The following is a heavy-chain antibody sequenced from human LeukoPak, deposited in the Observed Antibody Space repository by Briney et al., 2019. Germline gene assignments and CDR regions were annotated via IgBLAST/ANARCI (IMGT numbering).Heavy chain of an antibody. CDR2: IYYSGST. D-gene: IGHD6-19*01. J-gene: IGHJ4*02. Sequence: PSETLSLTCTVSGGSISSSSYYWGWIRQPPGKGLEWIGSIYYSGSTYYNPSLKSRLTISVDTSKNRFSLKLSSVTAADTAVYYCARLGAVAGTRPLPESWGQGTLVTVSS. V-gene: IGHV4-39*01. CDR1: GGSISSSSYY. CDR3: ARLGAVAGTRPLPES.